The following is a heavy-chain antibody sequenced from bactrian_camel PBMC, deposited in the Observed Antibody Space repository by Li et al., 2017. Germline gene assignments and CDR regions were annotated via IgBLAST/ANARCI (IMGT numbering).Heavy chain of an antibody. Sequence: VQLVESGGGSVQTGGSMRLSCTASGFLVSNYGMSWIRQAPGKMREWVASIDSDGRTNYVDAVKGRFTVSRDNAKNTLYLQMNRLQPEDTAMYYCAALYLRNVGASDGYCLNGKPSDYYYWGQGTQVTVS. V-gene: IGHV3S10*01. CDR3: AALYLRNVGASDGYCLNGKPSDYYY. D-gene: IGHD2*01. CDR2: IDSDGRT. CDR1: GFLVSNYG. J-gene: IGHJ4*01.